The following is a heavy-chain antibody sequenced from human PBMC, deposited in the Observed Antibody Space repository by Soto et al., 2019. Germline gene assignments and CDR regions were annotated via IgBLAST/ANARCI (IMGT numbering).Heavy chain of an antibody. D-gene: IGHD3-22*01. CDR3: ATAMGSSGYSGY. J-gene: IGHJ4*02. CDR2: ISAYNGNT. Sequence: ASLNGSCKTAVYTFTSDVISWRRQAPGQGLEWMGWISAYNGNTNYAQKLQGRVTMTTDTSTSTAYMELRSLRSDDTAVYYCATAMGSSGYSGYWGQGTLVTVSS. V-gene: IGHV1-18*01. CDR1: VYTFTSDV.